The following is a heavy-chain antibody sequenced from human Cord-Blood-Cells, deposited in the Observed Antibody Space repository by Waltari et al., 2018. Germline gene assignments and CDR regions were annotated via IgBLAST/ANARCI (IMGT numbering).Heavy chain of an antibody. CDR3: ARLTYDSSGYFIDY. J-gene: IGHJ4*02. V-gene: IGHV4-39*01. CDR1: GGSISSSSYY. D-gene: IGHD3-22*01. Sequence: QLQLQESGPGLVKPSETLSLTCTVSGGSISSSSYYWGWIRQPPGKGLEWIGSIYYSGSNYYNPSLKSRVTISVDTSKNQFSLKLSSVTAADTAVYYCARLTYDSSGYFIDYWGQGTLVTVSS. CDR2: IYYSGSN.